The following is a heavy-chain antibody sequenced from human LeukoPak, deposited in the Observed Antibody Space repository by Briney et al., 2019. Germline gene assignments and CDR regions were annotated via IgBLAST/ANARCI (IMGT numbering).Heavy chain of an antibody. CDR1: GDSISSSSYY. V-gene: IGHV4-39*01. CDR2: IFYSGIT. D-gene: IGHD3-22*01. CDR3: ARLYGSGYHYYGMDL. J-gene: IGHJ6*02. Sequence: SETLSLTCTVSGDSISSSSYYWGWIRQPPGKGLEWVGRIFYSGITYYTPSLKSRVTMSVDTSKNQFSLKLSSVTAADTAVYFCARLYGSGYHYYGMDLWGQGTTVTVSS.